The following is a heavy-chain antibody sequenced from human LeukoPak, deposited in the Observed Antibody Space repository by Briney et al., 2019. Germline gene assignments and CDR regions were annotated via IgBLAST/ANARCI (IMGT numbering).Heavy chain of an antibody. CDR3: VRLRSRVVTPRDAFDM. CDR1: GYSFTSYW. V-gene: IGHV5-51*01. CDR2: IFPENSDT. Sequence: GESLKISCKGSGYSFTSYWIGWVRQMPGKGLEWMALIFPENSDTGHSPSFRGQVTISADKSLNTAYLQWSSLKASDTAMYYCVRLRSRVVTPRDAFDMWGQGTMVTVSS. J-gene: IGHJ3*02. D-gene: IGHD3-22*01.